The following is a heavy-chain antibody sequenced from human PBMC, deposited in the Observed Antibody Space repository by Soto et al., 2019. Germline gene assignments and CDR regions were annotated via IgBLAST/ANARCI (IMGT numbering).Heavy chain of an antibody. CDR2: FDPEDGET. Sequence: GASVKVSCKVSGYTLTELSMHWVRQAPGKGLEWMGGFDPEDGETIYAQKFQGRVTMTEDTSTDTAYMELSSLRSEDTAVYYCATVKLERRGLLFDYWGQGTLVTVS. CDR1: GYTLTELS. J-gene: IGHJ4*02. D-gene: IGHD1-1*01. CDR3: ATVKLERRGLLFDY. V-gene: IGHV1-24*01.